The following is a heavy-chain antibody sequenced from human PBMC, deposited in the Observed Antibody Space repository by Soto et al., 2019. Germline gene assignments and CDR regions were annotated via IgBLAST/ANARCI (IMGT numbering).Heavy chain of an antibody. J-gene: IGHJ4*02. V-gene: IGHV3-33*01. CDR1: GFTFSSYG. Sequence: QVQLVESGGGVVQPGRSLRLSCAASGFTFSSYGMHWVRQAPGKGLEWVAVIWYDGSNKYYADSVKGRFTISRDNSKNTLYLQMNSLRAEDTAVYYCAREGYCSSTSGYFDYWGQGTMVTVSS. CDR3: AREGYCSSTSGYFDY. CDR2: IWYDGSNK. D-gene: IGHD2-2*01.